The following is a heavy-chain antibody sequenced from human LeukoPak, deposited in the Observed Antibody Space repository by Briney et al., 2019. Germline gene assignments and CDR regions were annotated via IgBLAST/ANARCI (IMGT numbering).Heavy chain of an antibody. J-gene: IGHJ4*02. CDR1: GYTFTGYF. CDR2: INPNSGGT. Sequence: GASVKVSCKASGYTFTGYFIHWVRQAPGQGLEWMGWINPNSGGTNYALKFQGRVTMTRDTSTTTAYMELSRLRSDDTAVYYCAKYRLIWLPAPVFDYWGQGTLVTVSS. D-gene: IGHD5-12*01. CDR3: AKYRLIWLPAPVFDY. V-gene: IGHV1-2*02.